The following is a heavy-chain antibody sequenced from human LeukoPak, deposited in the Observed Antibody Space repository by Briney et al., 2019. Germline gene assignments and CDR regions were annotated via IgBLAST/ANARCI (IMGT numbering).Heavy chain of an antibody. CDR3: ARGQTTVTN. J-gene: IGHJ4*02. CDR2: IQQDGSEK. CDR1: GLTFSSYW. D-gene: IGHD4-17*01. V-gene: IGHV3-7*03. Sequence: GGSLRLSCAASGLTFSSYWMSWVRQAPGKGLEWVANIQQDGSEKYYVDSVKGRFTISRDNAKNSLYLQMSSLRAEDTAVYFCARGQTTVTNWGQGTLVTVSS.